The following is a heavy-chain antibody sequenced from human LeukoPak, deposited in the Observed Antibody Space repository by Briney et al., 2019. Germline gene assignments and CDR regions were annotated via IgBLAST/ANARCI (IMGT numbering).Heavy chain of an antibody. CDR3: ARDYRGSGSYFWFDP. V-gene: IGHV4-39*07. J-gene: IGHJ5*02. CDR2: IYYSGST. CDR1: GGSISSSSYY. D-gene: IGHD3-10*01. Sequence: PSETLSLTCTVSGGSISSSSYYWGWIRQPPGKGLEWIGSIYYSGSTNYNPSLKSRVTISVDTSKNQFSLKLSSVTAADTAVYYCARDYRGSGSYFWFDPWGQGTLVTVSS.